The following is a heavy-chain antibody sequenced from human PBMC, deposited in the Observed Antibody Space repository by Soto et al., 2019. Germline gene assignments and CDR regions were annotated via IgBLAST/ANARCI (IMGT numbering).Heavy chain of an antibody. D-gene: IGHD6-13*01. CDR1: GFYFSDYR. V-gene: IGHV3-33*08. CDR3: ARDRSSSWYGGWYYGMDV. J-gene: IGHJ6*02. CDR2: IWYDGSNK. Sequence: GGSLRLSCGASGFYFSDYRMHWVRQAPGKGLEWVAVIWYDGSNKYYADSVKGRFTISRDNSKNTLYLQMNSLRAEDTAVYYCARDRSSSWYGGWYYGMDVWGQGTTVTVSS.